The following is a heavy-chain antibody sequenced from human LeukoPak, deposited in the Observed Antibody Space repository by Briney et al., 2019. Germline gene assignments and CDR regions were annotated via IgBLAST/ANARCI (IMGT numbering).Heavy chain of an antibody. D-gene: IGHD6-13*01. CDR2: IRSSSSTI. CDR1: GFTFSSYS. CDR3: ARDRRIAAAGTDY. J-gene: IGHJ4*02. V-gene: IGHV3-48*04. Sequence: GGSLRLSCTASGFTFSSYSMNWVRQAPGKGLEWISYIRSSSSTIYYADSMKGRFTISRDNAKNSLYLQMNSLRAEDTAVYYCARDRRIAAAGTDYWGQGTLVTVSS.